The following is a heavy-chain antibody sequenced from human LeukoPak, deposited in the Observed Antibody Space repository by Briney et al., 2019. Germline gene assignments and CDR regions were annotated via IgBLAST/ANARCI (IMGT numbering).Heavy chain of an antibody. V-gene: IGHV4-59*01. J-gene: IGHJ6*03. CDR3: ARITGGFWSPVYYYMDV. CDR2: IYYSGST. Sequence: PSETLSLTCTVSGGSISSYYWSWIRQPPGKGLEWIGYIYYSGSTNYNPSLKSRVTISVDTSKNQFPLKLSSVTATDTAVYYCARITGGFWSPVYYYMDVWGKGTTVTVSS. D-gene: IGHD3-3*01. CDR1: GGSISSYY.